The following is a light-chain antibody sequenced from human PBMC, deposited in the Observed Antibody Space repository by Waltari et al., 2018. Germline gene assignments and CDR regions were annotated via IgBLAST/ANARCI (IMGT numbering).Light chain of an antibody. CDR3: MQGLQGPLT. CDR2: LGS. CDR1: QSLLYSNGNNY. J-gene: IGKJ4*01. Sequence: EIVMTQSPLFLPVTTGESASISCRSRQSLLYSNGNNYLDWYLQKPGQSPQILNFLGSNRASVVPDRFSGSGSGTDFTLKISRVEAEDVGVYFCMQGLQGPLTFGGGTKVEIK. V-gene: IGKV2-28*01.